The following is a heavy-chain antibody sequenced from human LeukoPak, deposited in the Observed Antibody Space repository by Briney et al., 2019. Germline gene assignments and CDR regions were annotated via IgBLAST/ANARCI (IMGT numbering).Heavy chain of an antibody. CDR2: INHSGST. Sequence: PSETLSLTCAVYGGSFSGYYWSWIRQPPGKGLEWIGEINHSGSTNYNPSLKSRVTISVDTSKNQFSLKLSSVTAADTAVYYCARGHNWFDPRGQGTLVTVSS. CDR3: ARGHNWFDP. CDR1: GGSFSGYY. V-gene: IGHV4-34*01. J-gene: IGHJ5*02.